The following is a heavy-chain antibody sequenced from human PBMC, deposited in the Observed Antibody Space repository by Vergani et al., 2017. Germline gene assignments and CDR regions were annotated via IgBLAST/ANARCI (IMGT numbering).Heavy chain of an antibody. Sequence: QITLKESGPTLVKPTQTLTLTCTFSGFSLSTSGVGVGWIRQPPGKALEWLALIYWNDDKRYSPSLKRRLTITKDTSKNQVVLTMTNMDPVDTATYYCAHSDQVDYSNYFDGDAFDYWGQGTLVTVSS. J-gene: IGHJ4*02. CDR2: IYWNDDK. CDR3: AHSDQVDYSNYFDGDAFDY. D-gene: IGHD4-11*01. V-gene: IGHV2-5*01. CDR1: GFSLSTSGVG.